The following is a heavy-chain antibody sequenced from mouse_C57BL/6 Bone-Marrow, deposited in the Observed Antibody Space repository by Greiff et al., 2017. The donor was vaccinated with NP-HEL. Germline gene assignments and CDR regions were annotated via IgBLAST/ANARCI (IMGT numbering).Heavy chain of an antibody. CDR2: IYPSDSET. V-gene: IGHV1-61*01. J-gene: IGHJ4*01. D-gene: IGHD2-14*01. CDR3: ARDRRGTPYAMDY. Sequence: QVQLQQPGAELVRPGSSVKLSCKASGYTFTSYWMDWVTQRPGQGLEWIGNIYPSDSETHYNQKFKDKATLTVDKSSSTAYMQLSSLTSEDSAVYYCARDRRGTPYAMDYWGQGTSVTVSS. CDR1: GYTFTSYW.